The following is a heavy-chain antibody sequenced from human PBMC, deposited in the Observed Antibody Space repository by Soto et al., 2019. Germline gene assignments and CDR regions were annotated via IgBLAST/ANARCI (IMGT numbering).Heavy chain of an antibody. CDR2: ISSSSSYI. D-gene: IGHD5-18*01. J-gene: IGHJ6*02. Sequence: ATGKGLEWVSAISSSSSYIYYADSVKGRFTISRDNAKNSLYLQMNSLRAEDTVVYYCARYTAMEYGMDVWGHGTTVTVSS. V-gene: IGHV3-21*01. CDR3: ARYTAMEYGMDV.